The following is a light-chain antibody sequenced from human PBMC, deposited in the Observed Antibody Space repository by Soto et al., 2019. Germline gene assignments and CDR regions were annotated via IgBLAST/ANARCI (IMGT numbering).Light chain of an antibody. CDR1: LSVSTY. CDR2: DAS. V-gene: IGKV3-11*01. CDR3: QQRGNWPRT. Sequence: EIVLTQSPATLSLSPEKRNNLSCRASLSVSTYLACYQQKPGQAPRLLIYDASTRATGIPARFSGSGSGTDFTLTISSLEPEDFAVYYCQQRGNWPRTFGQGTKVDIK. J-gene: IGKJ1*01.